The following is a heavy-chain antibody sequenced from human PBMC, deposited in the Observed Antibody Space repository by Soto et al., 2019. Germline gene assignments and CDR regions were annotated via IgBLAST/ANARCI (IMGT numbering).Heavy chain of an antibody. Sequence: QSGGSLRLSCTASGLTFSNAWMTWVRQAPGKGLEWVGRIKSKTDGGTTDYAAPVKGRFTISRDDSKNTMYLQMNSLKTEDTAVYYCTIPRGPMIRPWGQGTLVTVSS. CDR2: IKSKTDGGTT. D-gene: IGHD3-22*01. J-gene: IGHJ5*02. CDR1: GLTFSNAW. V-gene: IGHV3-15*01. CDR3: TIPRGPMIRP.